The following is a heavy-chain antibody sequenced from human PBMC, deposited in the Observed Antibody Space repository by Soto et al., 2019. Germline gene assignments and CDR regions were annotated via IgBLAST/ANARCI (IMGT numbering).Heavy chain of an antibody. CDR3: ASWLKGPGIGTSDYGMDV. CDR1: GGAFSDYA. D-gene: IGHD6-13*01. CDR2: IMPIFRAP. V-gene: IGHV1-69*12. Sequence: QVQLVQSGAEVKKPGSSVKVSCKASGGAFSDYAFSWVRQAPGQGLEWLGGIMPIFRAPDYAQKFQGRVTITAAEFSRRAFIEMNSLRYEETAVYFCASWLKGPGIGTSDYGMDVWGQVTTVTVS. J-gene: IGHJ6*02.